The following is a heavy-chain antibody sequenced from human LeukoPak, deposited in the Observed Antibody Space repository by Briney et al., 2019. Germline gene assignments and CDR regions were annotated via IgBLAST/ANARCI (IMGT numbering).Heavy chain of an antibody. J-gene: IGHJ4*02. CDR3: ARRRDGYKDFDY. D-gene: IGHD5-24*01. Sequence: PSETLSLTCTVSGYSISSNYNWAWIRQPPGKGLEWIGYIYYSGSTNYNPSLKSRVTISVDTSKNQFSLKLSSVTAADTAVYYCARRRDGYKDFDYWGQGTLVTVSS. CDR2: IYYSGST. V-gene: IGHV4-59*01. CDR1: GYSISSNYN.